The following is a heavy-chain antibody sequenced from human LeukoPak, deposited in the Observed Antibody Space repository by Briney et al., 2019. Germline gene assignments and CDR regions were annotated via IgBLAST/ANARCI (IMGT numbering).Heavy chain of an antibody. CDR2: INPNSDGT. CDR1: GYTFTGYY. Sequence: ASVKVSCKASGYTFTGYYMHWVRQAPGQGLEWMGWINPNSDGTNYAQKFQGRVTMTRDTSISTAYMELSSLRSDDTAVYYCARDLEGAAAGTVDYWGQGTLVTVSS. D-gene: IGHD6-13*01. CDR3: ARDLEGAAAGTVDY. V-gene: IGHV1-2*02. J-gene: IGHJ4*02.